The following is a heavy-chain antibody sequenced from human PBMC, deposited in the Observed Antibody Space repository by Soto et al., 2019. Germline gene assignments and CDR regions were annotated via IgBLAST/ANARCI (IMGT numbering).Heavy chain of an antibody. D-gene: IGHD3-10*01. CDR2: ISYDGSNK. CDR1: GFTFSSYG. CDR3: AKGPGTSGYYYYYMDV. V-gene: IGHV3-30*18. J-gene: IGHJ6*03. Sequence: GGSLRLSCAASGFTFSSYGRNWVRKAPGKGLGGVAVISYDGSNKYYADSVKGRFTISRDNSKNTLYLQMNSLRAEDTAVYYCAKGPGTSGYYYYYMDVWGKGTTVTVSS.